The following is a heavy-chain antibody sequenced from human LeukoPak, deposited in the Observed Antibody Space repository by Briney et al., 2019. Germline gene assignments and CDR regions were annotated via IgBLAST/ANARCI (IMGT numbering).Heavy chain of an antibody. Sequence: GASVKVSCKASGYTFTNYDINWVRQATGQGLEWMGWMNPNSANTGYAQKFQGRVTMTRNTSISTAYMELGSLRSEDTAVYYCARVNCSSTSCRSKFLDYWGQGTLVTVSS. D-gene: IGHD2-2*01. CDR1: GYTFTNYD. V-gene: IGHV1-8*01. CDR3: ARVNCSSTSCRSKFLDY. CDR2: MNPNSANT. J-gene: IGHJ4*02.